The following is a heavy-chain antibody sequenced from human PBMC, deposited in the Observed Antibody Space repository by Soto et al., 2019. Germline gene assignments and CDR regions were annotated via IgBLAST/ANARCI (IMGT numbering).Heavy chain of an antibody. Sequence: LRLSCVASGIESSNYAMSWVRQAPGKGLEWVSISSASGRSRYHADSVKGRFTISRDNSKNTLYLHMTNLRAEDTAVYYCAKDGNWLDVYFDVWGQGTPVTVSS. CDR1: GIESSNYA. V-gene: IGHV3-23*01. J-gene: IGHJ4*02. CDR3: AKDGNWLDVYFDV. CDR2: SSASGRSR. D-gene: IGHD6-19*01.